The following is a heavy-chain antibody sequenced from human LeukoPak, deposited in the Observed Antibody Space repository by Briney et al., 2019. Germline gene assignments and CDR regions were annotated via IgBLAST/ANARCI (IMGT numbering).Heavy chain of an antibody. D-gene: IGHD6-13*01. Sequence: ASVKVSCKASGYTFTGYYMHWVRQAPGQGLEWMGWINPNSGGTNYAQKFQGRVTMTRDTSISTAYMELSSLRSEDTAVYYCARGSSSWYGSFDYWGQGTLVTVSS. CDR1: GYTFTGYY. CDR2: INPNSGGT. V-gene: IGHV1-2*02. CDR3: ARGSSSWYGSFDY. J-gene: IGHJ4*02.